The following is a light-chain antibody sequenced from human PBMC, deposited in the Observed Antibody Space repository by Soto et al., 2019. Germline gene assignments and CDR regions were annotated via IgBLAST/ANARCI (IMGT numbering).Light chain of an antibody. J-gene: IGKJ1*01. CDR3: QQYDSSWT. Sequence: ELVMTQSPATLSLSPGEGATVSCRASQSVSSHLAWYQQNPCQAPRLLFYDASTRATGITARFSGSGSGKDFTLTISRLEPEDFAVYYCQQYDSSWTFGQGTKVDI. CDR2: DAS. CDR1: QSVSSH. V-gene: IGKV3-15*01.